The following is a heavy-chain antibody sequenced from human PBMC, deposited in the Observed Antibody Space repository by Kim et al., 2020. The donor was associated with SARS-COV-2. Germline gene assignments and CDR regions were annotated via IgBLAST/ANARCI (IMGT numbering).Heavy chain of an antibody. V-gene: IGHV3-23*01. CDR2: IGAGGNT. CDR3: AKGAYDILTGYTFFSHYGLDV. CDR1: EFTFSHFA. Sequence: GGSLRLSCEASEFTFSHFALIWVRQAPGKGLEWVSGIGAGGNTNYRDSVKDRFTISRDNSKNTLYLQMDSLRAEDTAVYYCAKGAYDILTGYTFFSHYGLDVRGQGTTVTVSS. J-gene: IGHJ6*02. D-gene: IGHD3-9*01.